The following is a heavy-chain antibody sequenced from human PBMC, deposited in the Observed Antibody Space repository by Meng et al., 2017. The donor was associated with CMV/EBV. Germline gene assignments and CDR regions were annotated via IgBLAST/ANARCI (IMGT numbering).Heavy chain of an antibody. CDR2: IIPIFGTA. Sequence: SGGPLGSYAISWVRQAPGQGLEWMGGIIPIFGTANYAQKFQGRVTITADESTSTAYMELSSLRSEDTAVYYCARDSGNSSGYYPFFDYWGQGTLVTVSS. V-gene: IGHV1-69*01. CDR3: ARDSGNSSGYYPFFDY. D-gene: IGHD3-22*01. CDR1: GGPLGSYA. J-gene: IGHJ4*02.